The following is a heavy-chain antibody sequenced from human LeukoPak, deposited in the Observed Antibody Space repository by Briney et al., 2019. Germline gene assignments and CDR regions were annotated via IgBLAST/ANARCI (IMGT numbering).Heavy chain of an antibody. D-gene: IGHD3-10*01. V-gene: IGHV3-23*01. CDR2: ISGSGGST. CDR1: GFTFSSYA. Sequence: GGSLRLSCAASGFTFSSYAMSWVRQAPGKGLEWVSAISGSGGSTYYADSVKGRFTISRDNSKNTLYLQMNSLRAEDTAVFYCAKYLGYYYVSGAPDVWGKGTTVTVSS. CDR3: AKYLGYYYVSGAPDV. J-gene: IGHJ6*04.